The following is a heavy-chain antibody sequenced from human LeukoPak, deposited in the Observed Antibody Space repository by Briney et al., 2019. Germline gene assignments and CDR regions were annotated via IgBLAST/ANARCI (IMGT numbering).Heavy chain of an antibody. CDR2: ITASGDRK. CDR3: ARRPPCSSALCYGLDV. Sequence: GGSLRLSCAASGFTFSNYDMIWVRQTPGKGLGWVSGITASGDRKAYADSVKGRFTISRDNSKDTLYLQMNSLSAEDTAIYYCARRPPCSSALCYGLDVWGQGTTVTVSS. J-gene: IGHJ6*02. CDR1: GFTFSNYD. V-gene: IGHV3-23*01. D-gene: IGHD2-2*01.